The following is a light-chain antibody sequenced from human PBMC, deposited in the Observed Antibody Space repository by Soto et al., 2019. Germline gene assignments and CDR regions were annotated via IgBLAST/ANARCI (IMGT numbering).Light chain of an antibody. CDR1: SRDIGAYNL. J-gene: IGLJ2*01. Sequence: QSVLTQPASLSGSPGQSITISCSGTSRDIGAYNLVSWYQQLPGKAPKLLIYEVRSRPSGISYRFSGSKSGTTASLTISSLLPEDEADYYCSAYTSRSTLVFGGGTKLTVL. V-gene: IGLV2-14*01. CDR3: SAYTSRSTLV. CDR2: EVR.